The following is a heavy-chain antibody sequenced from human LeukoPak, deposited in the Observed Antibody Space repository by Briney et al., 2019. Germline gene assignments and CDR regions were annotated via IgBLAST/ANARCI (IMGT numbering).Heavy chain of an antibody. CDR1: GFSLGDHA. D-gene: IGHD3-3*01. CDR3: ARDYAHYDFWSGYSANYYYYMDV. CDR2: IKQDGSEK. V-gene: IGHV3-7*01. Sequence: GRSLRLSCTASGFSLGDHAMSWVRQAPGKGLEWVANIKQDGSEKYYVDSVKGRFTISRDNAKNSLYLQMNSLRAEDTAVYYCARDYAHYDFWSGYSANYYYYMDVWGKGTTVTVSS. J-gene: IGHJ6*03.